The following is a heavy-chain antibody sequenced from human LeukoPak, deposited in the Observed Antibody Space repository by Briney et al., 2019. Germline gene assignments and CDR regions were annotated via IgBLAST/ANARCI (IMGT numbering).Heavy chain of an antibody. CDR3: ATDYGDYGYFDL. Sequence: ASVKVSCKVSGYTLTELSMHWVRQAPGKGLEWMGGFDPEDGETIYAQKFQGRVTMTEDTSTDTAYMELSSLRSEDTAVYYCATDYGDYGYFDLWGRGTLVTVSS. CDR2: FDPEDGET. J-gene: IGHJ2*01. V-gene: IGHV1-24*01. CDR1: GYTLTELS. D-gene: IGHD4-17*01.